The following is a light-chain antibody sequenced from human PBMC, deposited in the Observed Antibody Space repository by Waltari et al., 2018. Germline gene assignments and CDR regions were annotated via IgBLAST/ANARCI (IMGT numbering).Light chain of an antibody. J-gene: IGLJ2*01. CDR2: YDS. V-gene: IGLV3-21*04. CDR3: LVWHSTIDHQGV. Sequence: SYVVTQSPSVSVAPGETARITCGGDNIGSKSVHWYQQRPGQAPVLVISYDSDRPSGFPERFPGPNSGNTATLTISWVEAEDGADYYCLVWHSTIDHQGVFGGGTKLTVL. CDR1: NIGSKS.